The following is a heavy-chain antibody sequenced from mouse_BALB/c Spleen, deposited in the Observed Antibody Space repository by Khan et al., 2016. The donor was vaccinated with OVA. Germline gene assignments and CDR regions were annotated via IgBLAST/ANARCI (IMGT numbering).Heavy chain of an antibody. D-gene: IGHD1-3*01. Sequence: VELVESGPGLVAPSQSLSITCTVSGFSLTSYGVHWVRQPPGKGLEWRGVIWAGGSTNYNSPLLSRLSISKDNSKSQVFLKMNSLQTDDTAVYYCARLEDIWGQGTTLTVSS. CDR3: ARLEDI. CDR2: IWAGGST. CDR1: GFSLTSYG. V-gene: IGHV2-9*02. J-gene: IGHJ2*01.